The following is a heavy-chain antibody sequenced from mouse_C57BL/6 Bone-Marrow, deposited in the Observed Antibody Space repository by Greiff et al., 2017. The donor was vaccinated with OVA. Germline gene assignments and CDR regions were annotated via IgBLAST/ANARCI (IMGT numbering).Heavy chain of an antibody. CDR1: GYTSTDYN. J-gene: IGHJ3*01. Sequence: VQLQQSGPELVKPGASVKIPCKASGYTSTDYNMDWVKQSHVKSLEWIGDIRPNNGGTIYNQKFKGKATLTVEKTSSTAYMELRSLTSEDTASYSCARWVAGSGYGFLFAYWGQGTLVTVSA. D-gene: IGHD3-2*02. CDR3: ARWVAGSGYGFLFAY. V-gene: IGHV1-18*01. CDR2: IRPNNGGT.